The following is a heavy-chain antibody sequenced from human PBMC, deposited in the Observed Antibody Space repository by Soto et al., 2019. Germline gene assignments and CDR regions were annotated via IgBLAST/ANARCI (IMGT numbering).Heavy chain of an antibody. Sequence: PGGSLRLSCAASGFSFSNYGMHWVRQAPGKGLEWVAIISYDGSNKYYADSVKGRFTISRDNSKNTLYLQMSSLRAEDTAVYYCAKDWLWNGFSYYFDYWGQGTLVTVSS. J-gene: IGHJ4*02. CDR2: ISYDGSNK. CDR1: GFSFSNYG. CDR3: AKDWLWNGFSYYFDY. V-gene: IGHV3-30*18. D-gene: IGHD3-3*01.